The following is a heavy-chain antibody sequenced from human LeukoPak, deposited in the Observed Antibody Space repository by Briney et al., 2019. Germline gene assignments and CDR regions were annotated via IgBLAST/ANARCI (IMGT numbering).Heavy chain of an antibody. D-gene: IGHD3-22*01. CDR1: GGSISSYY. CDR2: IYYSGST. CDR3: TTLDYYDSSELLFDY. Sequence: SETLSLTCTVSGGSISSYYWSWIRQPPGKGLEWIGYIYYSGSTNYNPSLKSRVTISVDTSKNQFSLKLSSVTAADTAVYYCTTLDYYDSSELLFDYWGQGTLVTVSS. J-gene: IGHJ4*02. V-gene: IGHV4-59*08.